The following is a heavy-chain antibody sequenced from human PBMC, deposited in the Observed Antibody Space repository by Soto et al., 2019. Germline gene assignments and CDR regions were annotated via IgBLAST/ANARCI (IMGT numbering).Heavy chain of an antibody. J-gene: IGHJ4*02. CDR3: AAGGSGYYAN. D-gene: IGHD3-22*01. CDR1: GFTFSTHW. V-gene: IGHV3-74*01. Sequence: EVQPVESGGDLVQPGGSLRLSCTASGFTFSTHWMQWVRQATGKGLLCVSRIKTDGIYATYADSVKGRFTISRDNAKNTLYLQMNSLRVEDAAVYYCAAGGSGYYANWGQGTLVTVSS. CDR2: IKTDGIYA.